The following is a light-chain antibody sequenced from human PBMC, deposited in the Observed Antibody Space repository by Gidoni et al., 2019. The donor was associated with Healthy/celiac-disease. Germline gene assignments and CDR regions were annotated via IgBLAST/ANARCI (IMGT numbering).Light chain of an antibody. CDR3: QQRSNWPLLT. CDR1: QSVSSY. V-gene: IGKV3-11*01. Sequence: EIVLTQSPATLSLSPGERATLSCRASQSVSSYLAWYQQKPGQAPRLLIYDASNRATGIPARFRGSGSGTDFPLTLSSLEPEDFSVYYCQQRSNWPLLTFGGGTKVEIK. CDR2: DAS. J-gene: IGKJ4*01.